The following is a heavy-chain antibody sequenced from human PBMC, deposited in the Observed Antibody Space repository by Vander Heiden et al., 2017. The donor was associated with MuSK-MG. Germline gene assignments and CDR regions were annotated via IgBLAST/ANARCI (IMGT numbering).Heavy chain of an antibody. CDR2: ISYDGSNK. CDR3: AKDSARGVIYYYYGMDV. D-gene: IGHD3-10*01. V-gene: IGHV3-30*18. Sequence: QVQLVESGGGVVQPGRSLRPSCAASGFTFSSYGMHWVRQAPGKGLEWVAVISYDGSNKYYADSVKGRFTISRDNSKNTLYLQMNSLRAEDTAVYYCAKDSARGVIYYYYGMDVWGQGTTVTVSS. CDR1: GFTFSSYG. J-gene: IGHJ6*02.